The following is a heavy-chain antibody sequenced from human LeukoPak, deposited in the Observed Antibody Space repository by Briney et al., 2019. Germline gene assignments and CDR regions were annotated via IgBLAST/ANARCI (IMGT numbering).Heavy chain of an antibody. CDR1: GGSISSSSYY. V-gene: IGHV4-39*07. Sequence: SETLSLTCTVSGGSISSSSYYWGWIRQPPGKGLEWIGSIYYSGSTYYNPSLKSRVTISVDTSKNQFSLKLSSVTAADTAVYYCARVYYSSSWRYNWFDPWGQGTLVTVSS. D-gene: IGHD6-13*01. J-gene: IGHJ5*02. CDR2: IYYSGST. CDR3: ARVYYSSSWRYNWFDP.